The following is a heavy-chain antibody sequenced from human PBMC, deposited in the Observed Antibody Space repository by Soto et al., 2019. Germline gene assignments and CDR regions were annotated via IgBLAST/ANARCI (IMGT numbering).Heavy chain of an antibody. Sequence: PGGSLRLSCAASGFTFSSYAMSWVRQAPGKGLEWVSAISGSGGSTYYADSVKGRFTISRDNSKNTLYLQMNSLRAEDTAVYYCAKEGGVYCSSTSCPRSYDFWSGYYPNNNWFDPWGQGTLVTVSS. V-gene: IGHV3-23*01. D-gene: IGHD3-3*01. CDR3: AKEGGVYCSSTSCPRSYDFWSGYYPNNNWFDP. CDR2: ISGSGGST. CDR1: GFTFSSYA. J-gene: IGHJ5*02.